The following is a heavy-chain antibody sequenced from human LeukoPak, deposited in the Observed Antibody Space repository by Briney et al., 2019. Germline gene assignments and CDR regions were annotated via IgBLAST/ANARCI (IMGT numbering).Heavy chain of an antibody. J-gene: IGHJ4*02. CDR2: VYKDGSEK. Sequence: TGGSLRLSCAASEFSFSDFYMSWVRQAPGKGLEWVASVYKDGSEKNYADSVKGRFTISRDNTQNSLYLQMNSLRAEDTAVYYCARTRASLAFWGQGTLVTVSS. CDR1: EFSFSDFY. CDR3: ARTRASLAF. V-gene: IGHV3-7*03. D-gene: IGHD3-10*01.